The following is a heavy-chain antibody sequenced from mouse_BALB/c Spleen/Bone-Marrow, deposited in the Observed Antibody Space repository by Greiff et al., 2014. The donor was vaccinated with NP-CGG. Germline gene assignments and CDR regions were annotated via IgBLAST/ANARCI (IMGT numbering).Heavy chain of an antibody. CDR1: GFTFTDYY. V-gene: IGHV7-3*02. J-gene: IGHJ1*01. CDR2: IRNKANGYTT. D-gene: IGHD1-2*01. CDR3: ARDRTTATLYWYFDV. Sequence: EVHLVESGGGLVQPGGSLRLSCATSGFTFTDYYMSWVHQPPGKALEWLGFIRNKANGYTTEYSASVKGRFTISRDNSQSILYLQMNTLRAEDSATYYCARDRTTATLYWYFDVSGAGTTVPVSS.